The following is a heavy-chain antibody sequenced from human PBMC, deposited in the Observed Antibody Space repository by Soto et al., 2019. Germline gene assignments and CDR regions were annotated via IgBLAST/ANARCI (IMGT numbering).Heavy chain of an antibody. Sequence: QVQLLVQSGSEVKKPGASVKVSCQASGYTFTNYGISWVRQAPGQGLEWMGWVSGYNGNTNYAQKLRGRVTMTTDTATSTAYMELRTLRADDMAVYYCARDEGMHGFDSWGQGTLVTVSS. V-gene: IGHV1-18*03. J-gene: IGHJ4*02. CDR3: ARDEGMHGFDS. CDR2: VSGYNGNT. CDR1: GYTFTNYG.